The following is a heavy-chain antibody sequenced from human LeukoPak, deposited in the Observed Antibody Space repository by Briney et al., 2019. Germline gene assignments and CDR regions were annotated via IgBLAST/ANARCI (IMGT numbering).Heavy chain of an antibody. Sequence: ASVKVSCKASGYTFTGYYMHWVRQAPGQGLEWMGWINPNSGGTNYAQKFQGRVTMTRDTSISTAYMELSRLRCDDTAVYYCAREGLRSKAARRGTRDYMDVWGKGTTVIVSS. CDR1: GYTFTGYY. CDR2: INPNSGGT. J-gene: IGHJ6*03. D-gene: IGHD6-6*01. CDR3: AREGLRSKAARRGTRDYMDV. V-gene: IGHV1-2*02.